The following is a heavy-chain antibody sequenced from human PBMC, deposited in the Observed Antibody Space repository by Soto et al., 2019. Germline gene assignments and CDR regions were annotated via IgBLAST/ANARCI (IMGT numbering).Heavy chain of an antibody. Sequence: GGSLRLSCAASGFTFSSYWLHWVRQAPGKGLVWVSGTNTDGGSTDYADFVKGRFIISRDNAKNTLYLQMNSLRAEDTAVYYCARPRYDGTGTPFDHWGLGTLVTVSS. CDR2: TNTDGGST. J-gene: IGHJ4*02. D-gene: IGHD1-1*01. CDR1: GFTFSSYW. CDR3: ARPRYDGTGTPFDH. V-gene: IGHV3-74*01.